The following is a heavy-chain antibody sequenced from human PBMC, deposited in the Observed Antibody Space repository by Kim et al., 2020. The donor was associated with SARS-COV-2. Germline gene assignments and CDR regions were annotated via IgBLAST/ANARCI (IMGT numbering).Heavy chain of an antibody. CDR2: ISGSGGST. D-gene: IGHD2-2*01. J-gene: IGHJ1*01. V-gene: IGHV3-23*01. CDR3: AKGPLGVPAAKAEYFQH. CDR1: GFTFSSYA. Sequence: GGSLRLSCAASGFTFSSYAMSWVRQAPGKGLEWVSAISGSGGSTYYADSVKGRFTISRDNSKNTLYLQMNSLRAEDTAVYYCAKGPLGVPAAKAEYFQHWGQGTLVTVSS.